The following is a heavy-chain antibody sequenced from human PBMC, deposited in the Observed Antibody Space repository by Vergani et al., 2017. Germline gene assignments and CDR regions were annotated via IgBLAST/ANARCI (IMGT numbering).Heavy chain of an antibody. CDR3: AKQYFVSGNYLFDY. Sequence: EVHLLESGGGQVEAGGSLRLSCVASGFTFSNYAMNWVRQAPGKGLEWVSGISGSGVSAYYTDYVKGRFTISRDNSKNMLFLQMNNLRTEDTAIYYCAKQYFVSGNYLFDYWGQGTLVTVSS. V-gene: IGHV3-23*01. CDR1: GFTFSNYA. J-gene: IGHJ4*02. CDR2: ISGSGVSA. D-gene: IGHD3-10*01.